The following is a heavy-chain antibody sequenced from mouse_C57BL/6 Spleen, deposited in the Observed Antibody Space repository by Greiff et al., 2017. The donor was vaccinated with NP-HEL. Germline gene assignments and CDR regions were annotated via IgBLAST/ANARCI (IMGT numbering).Heavy chain of an antibody. J-gene: IGHJ2*01. V-gene: IGHV2-4*01. CDR2: IWSGGST. CDR3: AKGDGNYVGYFDY. Sequence: QVQLQQSGPGLVQPSQSLSITCTVSGFSLTSYGVHWVRQPPGKGLAWLGVIWSGGSTDYNAAFISRLSISKDNSKSQVFFKMNSLQADDTAIYYCAKGDGNYVGYFDYWGQGTTLTVSS. D-gene: IGHD2-1*01. CDR1: GFSLTSYG.